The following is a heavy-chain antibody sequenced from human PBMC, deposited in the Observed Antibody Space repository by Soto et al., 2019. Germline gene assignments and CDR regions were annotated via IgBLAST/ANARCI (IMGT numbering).Heavy chain of an antibody. CDR1: GGSISNYF. CDR2: IYTNGST. V-gene: IGHV4-4*07. CDR3: AREGVAATGTWWFDP. Sequence: SETLSLTCTVSGGSISNYFWNWIRQPAGKGLEWIGRIYTNGSTNYNPSLKSRVTMSVYTSKNQFSLKLSSVTAADTAVYYCAREGVAATGTWWFDPWGQGTLVTSPQ. J-gene: IGHJ5*02. D-gene: IGHD6-13*01.